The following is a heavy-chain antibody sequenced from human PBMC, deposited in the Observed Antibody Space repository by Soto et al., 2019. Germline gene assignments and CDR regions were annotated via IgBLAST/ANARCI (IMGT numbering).Heavy chain of an antibody. CDR1: CDSFKKNG. Sequence: SVKVSCKTACDSFKKNGFTWVRQAPGQGLEWMGGTIPALGKTHYIEKFQGRVTITVDDATRTVYMEVRDLTSEDTAIYYCARGPFRPSAMDVWGQGTTVTVSS. CDR3: ARGPFRPSAMDV. D-gene: IGHD3-10*01. J-gene: IGHJ6*02. V-gene: IGHV1-69*10. CDR2: TIPALGKT.